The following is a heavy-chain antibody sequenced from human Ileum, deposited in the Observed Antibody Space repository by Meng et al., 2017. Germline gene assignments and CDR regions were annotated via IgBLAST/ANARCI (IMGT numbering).Heavy chain of an antibody. V-gene: IGHV3-7*01. CDR3: ADYDTT. CDR2: ITPDGSAK. CDR1: GFTFSNSW. J-gene: IGHJ3*01. D-gene: IGHD4-17*01. Sequence: GQVGGRGGCLVQPGGSLELSWAASGFTFSNSWMAWVRQAPGKGLEWVATITPDGSAKYYVDFVKGRFTISRDNAKSSLFLQMNSLRAEDTAVYYCADYDTTWGQGTMVTVSS.